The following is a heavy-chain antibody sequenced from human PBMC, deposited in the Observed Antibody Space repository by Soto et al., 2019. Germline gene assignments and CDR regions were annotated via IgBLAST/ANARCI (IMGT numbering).Heavy chain of an antibody. CDR3: ARHLRLVGFGEYDL. J-gene: IGHJ2*01. Sequence: EVQLVESGGGLVQPGGSLRLSCAASGFTVSSNYMSWVRQAPGKGLDWVSFIYSGGTTHYADSVKGRFTITRDDSKNTLYLQMNSMRPEDTAVYYCARHLRLVGFGEYDLCVRGTLVTVSS. V-gene: IGHV3-53*04. D-gene: IGHD3-10*01. CDR2: IYSGGTT. CDR1: GFTVSSNY.